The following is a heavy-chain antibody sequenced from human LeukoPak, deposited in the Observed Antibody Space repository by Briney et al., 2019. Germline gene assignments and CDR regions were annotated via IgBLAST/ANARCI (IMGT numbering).Heavy chain of an antibody. CDR3: ARGGSYLSAFDI. D-gene: IGHD1-26*01. Sequence: PGGSLRLSCAASGFSFDDYAMHWVRQVPGKGLQWVSGISGNGDTTGYADSVKGRFTISRDNSKNTLYLQMNSLRAEDTAVYYCARGGSYLSAFDIWGQGTMVTVSS. J-gene: IGHJ3*02. CDR1: GFSFDDYA. CDR2: ISGNGDTT. V-gene: IGHV3-9*01.